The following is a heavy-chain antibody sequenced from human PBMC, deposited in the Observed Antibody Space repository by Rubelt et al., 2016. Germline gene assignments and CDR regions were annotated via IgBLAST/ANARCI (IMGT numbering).Heavy chain of an antibody. J-gene: IGHJ6*02. CDR2: INHSGST. D-gene: IGHD5-24*01. CDR3: ARGRENYGMDV. V-gene: IGHV4-34*01. Sequence: WSWVRQPPGKGLEWIGEINHSGSTNYNPSLKSRVIISVDTSKNQFSLKLSSVTAADTAVYYCARGRENYGMDVWGQGTTVTVSS.